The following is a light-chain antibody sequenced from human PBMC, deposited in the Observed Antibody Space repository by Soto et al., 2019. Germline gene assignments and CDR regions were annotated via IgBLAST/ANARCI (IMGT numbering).Light chain of an antibody. CDR1: SSDVGGYNY. CDR2: EVS. J-gene: IGLJ1*01. V-gene: IGLV2-8*01. Sequence: QSALTQPPSASGSPGQSVTISCTGTSSDVGGYNYVSWYQQHPGKAPKLMFYEVSERPSGVPDRFSGSKSSNTASLTVSGLQAEDEADYYCSSYAGSNNVVFGTGTKLTVL. CDR3: SSYAGSNNVV.